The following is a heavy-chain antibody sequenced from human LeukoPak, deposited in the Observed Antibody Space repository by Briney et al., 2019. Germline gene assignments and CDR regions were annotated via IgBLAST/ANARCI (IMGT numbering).Heavy chain of an antibody. Sequence: GGSLRLSCAASGFTFTTYAMHWVRQAPGKGLEWVAVISFDGSKKYYADSVKGRFTISRDNSKNTLYLQMNSLRAEDTAVYYCAKENVLRFLEWLNTLNWFDPWGQGTLVTVSS. CDR2: ISFDGSKK. D-gene: IGHD3-3*01. J-gene: IGHJ5*02. CDR3: AKENVLRFLEWLNTLNWFDP. CDR1: GFTFTTYA. V-gene: IGHV3-30-3*02.